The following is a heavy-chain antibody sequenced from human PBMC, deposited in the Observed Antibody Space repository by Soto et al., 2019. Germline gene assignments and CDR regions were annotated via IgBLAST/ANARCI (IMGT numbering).Heavy chain of an antibody. CDR3: ARDASGTTSFLVS. CDR2: IWLDGSER. Sequence: QAQLVASGGGVVQPGRSLRLSCEASGFMFGTSGMHWVRQAPGKGLEWVSGIWLDGSERHYADSVKGRFTISRDNAKNTVFLQMNSLRVEDTAVYFCARDASGTTSFLVSWGQGTLVTVSS. D-gene: IGHD1-1*01. CDR1: GFMFGTSG. V-gene: IGHV3-33*01. J-gene: IGHJ5*01.